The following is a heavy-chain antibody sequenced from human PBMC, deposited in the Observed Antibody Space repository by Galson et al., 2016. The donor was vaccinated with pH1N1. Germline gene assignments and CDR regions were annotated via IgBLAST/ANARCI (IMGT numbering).Heavy chain of an antibody. D-gene: IGHD3-10*01. Sequence: SGAEVKKPGESLKISCRGSGSSFTSYWIAWVRQKPGKGLEWMGIVYPGDSDTRYSPSFRGLFTFSADKSIGTAYLQWSSLEASDTVIYYCARLRGGITVVREVYFDHWGQGTLVTVSP. J-gene: IGHJ4*02. CDR3: ARLRGGITVVREVYFDH. CDR1: GSSFTSYW. CDR2: VYPGDSDT. V-gene: IGHV5-51*03.